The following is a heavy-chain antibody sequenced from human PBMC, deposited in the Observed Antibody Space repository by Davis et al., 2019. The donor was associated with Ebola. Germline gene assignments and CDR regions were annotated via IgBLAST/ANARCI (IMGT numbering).Heavy chain of an antibody. CDR1: GGTFSSYA. CDR2: IIPILGIA. CDR3: ARVEGGSYYYYYYGMDV. Sequence: SVKVSCKASGGTFSSYAISWVRQAPGQGLEWMGRIIPILGIANYAQKFQGRVTITADKSTSTAYMELSSLRSEDTAVYYCARVEGGSYYYYYYGMDVWGQGTTVTVSS. V-gene: IGHV1-69*04. J-gene: IGHJ6*02. D-gene: IGHD1-26*01.